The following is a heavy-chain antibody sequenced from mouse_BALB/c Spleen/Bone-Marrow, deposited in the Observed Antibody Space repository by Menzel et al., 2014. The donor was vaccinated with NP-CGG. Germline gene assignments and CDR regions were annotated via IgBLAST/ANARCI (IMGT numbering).Heavy chain of an antibody. CDR2: INPYNGDT. J-gene: IGHJ3*01. Sequence: EVQLQQSGPELVKPGASVKISCKASGYSFTGYFMNWVMQSHGKSLEWIGRINPYNGDTFYNQKFKGKATLTVDKSSSTAHMELRSLASEDSAVYYCARGGNYQAWFAYWGQGPLVTVSA. V-gene: IGHV1-20*02. D-gene: IGHD2-1*01. CDR1: GYSFTGYF. CDR3: ARGGNYQAWFAY.